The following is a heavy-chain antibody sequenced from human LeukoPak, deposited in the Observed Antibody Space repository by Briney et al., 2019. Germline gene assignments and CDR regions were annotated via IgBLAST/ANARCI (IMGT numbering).Heavy chain of an antibody. Sequence: SQTLSLTCTVSGGSISSGGYYWSWIRQHPGKGLEWIGYIYYSGSTYYNPSLKSRVTISVDTSKNQFSLKLSSVTAADTAVYYCARGGTRPYFNWFDPWGQGTLVTVSS. CDR3: ARGGTRPYFNWFDP. D-gene: IGHD2-8*01. CDR1: GGSISSGGYY. J-gene: IGHJ5*02. CDR2: IYYSGST. V-gene: IGHV4-31*03.